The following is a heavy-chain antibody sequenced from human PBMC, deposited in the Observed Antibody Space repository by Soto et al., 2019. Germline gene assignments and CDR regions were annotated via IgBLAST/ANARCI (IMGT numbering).Heavy chain of an antibody. J-gene: IGHJ5*02. V-gene: IGHV1-2*02. CDR1: GYTFTGCY. Sequence: ASVKVSCKASGYTFTGCYMHWVRQAPGQGLEWMGWINPNSGGTNYAQKFQGRVTMTRDTSISTAYMELSRLRSDDTAVYYCARPQRDFWSMSDWFDPWGQGTLVTVSS. D-gene: IGHD3-3*01. CDR2: INPNSGGT. CDR3: ARPQRDFWSMSDWFDP.